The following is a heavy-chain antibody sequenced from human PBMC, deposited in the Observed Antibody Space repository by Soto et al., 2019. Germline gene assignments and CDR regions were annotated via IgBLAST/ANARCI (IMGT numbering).Heavy chain of an antibody. CDR1: GGTFSSYA. J-gene: IGHJ6*02. CDR2: IIPIFGTA. D-gene: IGHD6-19*01. V-gene: IGHV1-69*01. CDR3: ARDRVRIAVAGNYYYYGMDV. Sequence: QVQLVQSGAEVKKPGSSVKVSCKASGGTFSSYAISWVRQAPGQGLEWMGGIIPIFGTANYAQKFQGRVTITAVQSTSTAYMELSSLRSEDTAVYYCARDRVRIAVAGNYYYYGMDVWGQGTTVTVSS.